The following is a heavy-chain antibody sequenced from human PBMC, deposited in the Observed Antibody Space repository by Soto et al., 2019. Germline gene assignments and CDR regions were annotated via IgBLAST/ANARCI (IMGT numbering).Heavy chain of an antibody. CDR3: ARDWGVVERGSAFDI. J-gene: IGHJ3*02. V-gene: IGHV1-18*04. CDR1: CYTLINFG. D-gene: IGHD2-15*01. Sequence: AVKAFSKASCYTLINFGINWGRPAPGQRHEWMGWVSTYNGNTKYGQKLQGSVTITTDTSTSTAYMELRSLRSDETAVYYCARDWGVVERGSAFDIWG. CDR2: VSTYNGNT.